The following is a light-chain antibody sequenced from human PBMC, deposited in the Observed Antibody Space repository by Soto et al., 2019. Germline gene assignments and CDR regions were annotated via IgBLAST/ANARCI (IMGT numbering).Light chain of an antibody. CDR3: QQSYSTPPIT. CDR2: AAS. Sequence: DIQMTQSPSTLSASVGDRVTITCRASQSISSWLAWYQQKPGKAPKLLIYAASSLQSGVPSRFSGSGSGTDFTLTISSLQPEDFATYYCQQSYSTPPITFGQGTRLE. CDR1: QSISSW. J-gene: IGKJ5*01. V-gene: IGKV1-39*01.